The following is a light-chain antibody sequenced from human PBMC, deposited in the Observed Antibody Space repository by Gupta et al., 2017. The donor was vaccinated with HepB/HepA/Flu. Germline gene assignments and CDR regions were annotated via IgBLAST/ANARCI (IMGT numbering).Light chain of an antibody. CDR3: QVWDGSSEHVV. CDR2: DDS. V-gene: IGLV3-21*02. CDR1: SIGSTS. J-gene: IGLJ2*01. Sequence: SYVLTQPPSESVAPGETARISCGGNSIGSTSVHWYQQKPGQAPVVVVYDDSDRPSGIPERFSGPKSGNTATLTISRVEAGDEADYYCQVWDGSSEHVVFGGGTKLTVL.